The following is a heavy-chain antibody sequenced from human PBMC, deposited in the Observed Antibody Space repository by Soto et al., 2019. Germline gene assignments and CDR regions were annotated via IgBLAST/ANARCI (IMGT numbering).Heavy chain of an antibody. CDR3: AKGSILDGPHYYGMDV. CDR1: GFTFNSYA. V-gene: IGHV3-23*01. Sequence: EVQLLETGGGLVQPGGSLRLSCAASGFTFNSYAMTWVRQATGEGLEWVSAISGSGGNTYYADSVKGRFTISRDNSKNTLYLQMNSLKTEDTAVYYCAKGSILDGPHYYGMDVWGQGTTVSVSS. CDR2: ISGSGGNT. D-gene: IGHD2-21*01. J-gene: IGHJ6*02.